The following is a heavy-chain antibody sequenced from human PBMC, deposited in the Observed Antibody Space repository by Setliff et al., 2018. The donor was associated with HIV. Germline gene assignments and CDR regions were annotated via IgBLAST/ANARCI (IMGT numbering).Heavy chain of an antibody. D-gene: IGHD1-26*01. CDR2: ISHSGNT. CDR1: GDSINTHY. CDR3: ARSTVGAGASLP. Sequence: PSETLSLTCTVSGDSINTHYWSWIRQPPGKGLEWIGCISHSGNTNFNPSLNSRVTISLDTSKNQFSQRLTSLTAADTAIYYCARSTVGAGASLPWGRGILVTVSS. V-gene: IGHV4-59*11. J-gene: IGHJ5*02.